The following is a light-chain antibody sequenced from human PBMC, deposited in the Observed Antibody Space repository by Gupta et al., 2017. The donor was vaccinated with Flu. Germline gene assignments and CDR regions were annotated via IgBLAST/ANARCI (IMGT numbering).Light chain of an antibody. V-gene: IGLV2-14*03. J-gene: IGLJ1*01. CDR1: SSDVGRSDY. CDR3: SSYTSTSTFYV. Sequence: QSALTQPASVSGSPGQSITISCTGTSSDVGRSDYVSWYQQHPDKAPKLIIYDVTNRPSGVSSLFSGSKSGNTASLTISGLQAEDETDYYCSSYTSTSTFYVFGTGTKVTVL. CDR2: DVT.